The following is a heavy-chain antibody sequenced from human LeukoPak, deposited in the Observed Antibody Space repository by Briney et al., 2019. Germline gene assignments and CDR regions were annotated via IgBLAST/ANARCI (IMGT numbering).Heavy chain of an antibody. CDR3: AGGSYCSGGSCYSVYFQH. D-gene: IGHD2-15*01. J-gene: IGHJ1*01. CDR2: ISGSGGST. V-gene: IGHV3-23*01. Sequence: GGSLRLSCAASGFTFSSYAMSWVRQAPGKGLEWVSAISGSGGSTYYADSVKGRFTISRDNSKNTLYLQMNSLRAEDTAVYYCAGGSYCSGGSCYSVYFQHWGQGALVTVSS. CDR1: GFTFSSYA.